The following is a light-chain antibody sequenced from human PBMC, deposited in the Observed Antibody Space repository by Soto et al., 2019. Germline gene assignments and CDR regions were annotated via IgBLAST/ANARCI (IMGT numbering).Light chain of an antibody. Sequence: DIVMTQSPDSLAVSLGEGATINCKSSQSLLHLAWYQQKPGQPPKLLIYWASTRESGVPDRFSGSGSGTDFTVTISSLQAEDVAVYYCQQYYTTPVTFGQGTKVEIK. CDR1: QSLLH. J-gene: IGKJ1*01. CDR2: WAS. CDR3: QQYYTTPVT. V-gene: IGKV4-1*01.